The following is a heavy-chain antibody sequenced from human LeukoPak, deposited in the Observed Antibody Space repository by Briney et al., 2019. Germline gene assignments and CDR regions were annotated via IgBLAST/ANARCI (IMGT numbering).Heavy chain of an antibody. CDR1: GIIFNNYW. V-gene: IGHV3-7*01. CDR3: ARERFDQDIFDM. J-gene: IGHJ3*02. CDR2: IKQDGSET. D-gene: IGHD3-9*01. Sequence: GGSLRLSCAASGIIFNNYWMSWVRQAPGKGLEGVANIKQDGSETDYVDSVKGRFTISRDNAKNSLFLQMNSLRAEDTAVYYCARERFDQDIFDMWGQGTTVTVS.